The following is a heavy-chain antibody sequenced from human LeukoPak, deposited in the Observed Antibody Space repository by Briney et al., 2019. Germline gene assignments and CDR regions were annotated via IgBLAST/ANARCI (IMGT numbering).Heavy chain of an antibody. V-gene: IGHV4-34*01. CDR3: ARGPGYEILTGSFNYYYMDV. D-gene: IGHD3-9*01. Sequence: SETLSLTCVVYGESFSGYYWCWIRQPPGKGLEWIGEINHSGSTHYNPSLKSRVIISVDTSKRQFFLKLRSVTAADTAVYYCARGPGYEILTGSFNYYYMDVWGKGTTVTVSS. CDR1: GESFSGYY. J-gene: IGHJ6*03. CDR2: INHSGST.